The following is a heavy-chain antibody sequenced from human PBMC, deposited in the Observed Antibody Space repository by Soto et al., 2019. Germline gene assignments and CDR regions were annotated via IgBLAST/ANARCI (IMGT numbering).Heavy chain of an antibody. CDR2: ISSSGSTI. Sequence: GGSLRLSCAASGFTFSSYEMNWVRQARGKGLEWVSYISSSGSTIYYADSVKGRFTISRDNAKNSLYLQMNSLRAEDTAVYYCARDGGGGAVPAAPYGMDVWGQGTTVTVSS. CDR3: ARDGGGGAVPAAPYGMDV. J-gene: IGHJ6*02. D-gene: IGHD2-2*01. CDR1: GFTFSSYE. V-gene: IGHV3-48*03.